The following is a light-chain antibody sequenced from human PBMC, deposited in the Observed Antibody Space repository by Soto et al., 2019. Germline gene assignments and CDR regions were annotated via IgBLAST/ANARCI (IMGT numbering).Light chain of an antibody. J-gene: IGLJ1*01. CDR3: SSYTSSSTLV. CDR2: DVS. V-gene: IGLV2-14*01. Sequence: QSALTQPASVSGSHGQSITISCTGTSSDVGGYNYVSWYQQHPGKAPKLMIYDVSNRPSGGSNRFSGSKSGNTASLTISGLQAEYEADYYCSSYTSSSTLVFGTGTKVTVL. CDR1: SSDVGGYNY.